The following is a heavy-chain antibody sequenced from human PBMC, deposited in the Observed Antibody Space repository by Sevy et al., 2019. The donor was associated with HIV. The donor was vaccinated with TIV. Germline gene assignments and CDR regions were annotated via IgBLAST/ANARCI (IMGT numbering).Heavy chain of an antibody. CDR3: VTDDRDNSGYHFTY. CDR2: TSYDGSSN. CDR1: GFTFSNFA. D-gene: IGHD3-22*01. J-gene: IGHJ4*02. Sequence: GGSLRLSCAASGFTFSNFAMHWVRQAPGKGLEWVAITSYDGSSNYYADSVKGRFTISRDNSKHTLYLQMNSLTVEDTAVYYCVTDDRDNSGYHFTYWGQGTLVTVSS. V-gene: IGHV3-30-3*01.